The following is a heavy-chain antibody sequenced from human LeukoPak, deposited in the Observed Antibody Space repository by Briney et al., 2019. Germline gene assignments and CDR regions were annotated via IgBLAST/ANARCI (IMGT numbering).Heavy chain of an antibody. CDR3: ARDAAPYDYVWGSYRLGFYY. J-gene: IGHJ4*02. CDR1: GFTFSSYA. V-gene: IGHV3-30-3*01. D-gene: IGHD3-16*02. CDR2: ISYDGSNK. Sequence: GWSLRLSCAASGFTFSSYAMHWVRQAPGKGLEWVAVISYDGSNKYYADSVKGRFTISRDNSKNTLYLQMNSLRAEDTAVYYCARDAAPYDYVWGSYRLGFYYWGQGTLVTVSS.